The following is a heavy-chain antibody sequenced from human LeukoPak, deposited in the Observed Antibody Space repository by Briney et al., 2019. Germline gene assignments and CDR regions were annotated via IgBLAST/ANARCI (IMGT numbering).Heavy chain of an antibody. CDR3: ARGRGNYYGSGSYYKFPPQFDY. V-gene: IGHV4-34*01. J-gene: IGHJ4*02. CDR1: GGSFSGYY. CDR2: INHSGST. D-gene: IGHD3-10*01. Sequence: SETLSLTCAVYGGSFSGYYWSWIRQPPGKGLEWIGEINHSGSTNYNPSLKSRVTISVDTSKNQFSLKLSSVTAADTAVYYCARGRGNYYGSGSYYKFPPQFDYRGQGTLVTVSS.